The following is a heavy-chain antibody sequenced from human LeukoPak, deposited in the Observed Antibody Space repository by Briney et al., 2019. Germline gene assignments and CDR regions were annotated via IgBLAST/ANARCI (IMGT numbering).Heavy chain of an antibody. CDR1: GGSFSGYY. J-gene: IGHJ6*02. Sequence: PSETLSLTCAVYGGSFSGYYWSWIRQPPGKGLEWIGEINHSGSTNYNPSLKSRVTMSVDTSKNQFSLKLSSVTAADTAVYYCARKIGYCSSTSCYSLYYYGMDVWGQGTTVTVSS. D-gene: IGHD2-2*01. CDR2: INHSGST. CDR3: ARKIGYCSSTSCYSLYYYGMDV. V-gene: IGHV4-34*01.